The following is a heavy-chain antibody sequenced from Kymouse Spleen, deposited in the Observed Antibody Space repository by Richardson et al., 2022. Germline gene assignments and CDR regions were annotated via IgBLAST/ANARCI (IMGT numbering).Heavy chain of an antibody. V-gene: IGHV1-8*01. CDR3: ARSYDFWSGYQDAFDI. J-gene: IGHJ3*02. Sequence: QVQLVQSGAEVKKPGASVKVSCKASGYTFTSYDINWVRQATGQGLEWMGWMNPNSGNTGYAQKFQGRVTMTRNTSISTAYMELSSLRSEDTAVYYCARSYDFWSGYQDAFDIWGQGTMVTVSS. D-gene: IGHD3-3*01. CDR1: GYTFTSYD. CDR2: MNPNSGNT.